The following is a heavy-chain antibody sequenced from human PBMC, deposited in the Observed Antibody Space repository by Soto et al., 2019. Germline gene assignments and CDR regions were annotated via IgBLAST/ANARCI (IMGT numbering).Heavy chain of an antibody. Sequence: QVQLQESGQGLVKPSETLSLTCTVSGGSSSSYYWSWIRQPPGKGLEWIGYIYYSGSTNYNPSLKCRVPLSVATSKNQFSLRLSSVTVADTAVYYCARVGVRGYDEGYFDYWGQGTLVTVSS. D-gene: IGHD5-12*01. V-gene: IGHV4-59*01. CDR2: IYYSGST. CDR3: ARVGVRGYDEGYFDY. CDR1: GGSSSSYY. J-gene: IGHJ4*02.